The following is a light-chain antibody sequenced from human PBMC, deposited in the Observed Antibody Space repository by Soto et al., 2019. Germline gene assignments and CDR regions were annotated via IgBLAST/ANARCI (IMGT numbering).Light chain of an antibody. CDR1: SSDVGGYNY. CDR3: SSYTSSGTGV. CDR2: EVS. J-gene: IGLJ3*02. V-gene: IGLV2-14*01. Sequence: QSVLTQPASVSGSPGQSITMSCTGSSSDVGGYNYVSWYQQHPGKAPKLMIYEVSNRPSGISNRFSGSKSGNAASLTISGLQAGDEADYYCSSYTSSGTGVFGGGTKLTVL.